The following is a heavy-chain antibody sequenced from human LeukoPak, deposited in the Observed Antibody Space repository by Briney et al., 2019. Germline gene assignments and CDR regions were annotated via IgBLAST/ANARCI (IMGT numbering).Heavy chain of an antibody. CDR2: INPSGGST. CDR1: GYTFTSYY. V-gene: IGHV1-46*01. Sequence: ASVKVSCKASGYTFTSYYMHWVRQAPGQGLEWMGIINPSGGSTSYAQKFQGRVTMTRDTSTSTVYMELSSLRSEDTAVYYCAREDYYHSSGYYYSFRYWGQGTLVTVSS. D-gene: IGHD3-22*01. J-gene: IGHJ4*02. CDR3: AREDYYHSSGYYYSFRY.